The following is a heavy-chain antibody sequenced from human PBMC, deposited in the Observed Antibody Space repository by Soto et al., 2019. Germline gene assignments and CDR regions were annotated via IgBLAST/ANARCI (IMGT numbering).Heavy chain of an antibody. CDR2: IYHSGRT. CDR1: GGSISSYY. V-gene: IGHV4-59*12. CDR3: ARKAWFDSNWFDP. J-gene: IGHJ5*02. D-gene: IGHD3-10*01. Sequence: SETLSLTCTVSGGSISSYYWSWIRQPPGKGLEWIGEIYHSGRTNYNPSLKSRVTISVDKSKNQFSLKLSSVTAADTAVYYCARKAWFDSNWFDPWGQGTLVTVSS.